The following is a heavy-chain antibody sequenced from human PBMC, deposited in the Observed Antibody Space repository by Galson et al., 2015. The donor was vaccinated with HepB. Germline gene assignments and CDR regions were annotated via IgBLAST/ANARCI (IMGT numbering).Heavy chain of an antibody. V-gene: IGHV3-23*01. CDR1: GFTFSSYA. CDR2: ISGSGGST. Sequence: SLRLSCAASGFTFSSYAMSWVRQAPGKGLEWVSAISGSGGSTYYADSVKGRFTISRDNSKNTLYLQMNSLRAEDTAVYYCAKGVAAGPYYFDYWGQGTLVTVSS. J-gene: IGHJ4*02. CDR3: AKGVAAGPYYFDY. D-gene: IGHD2-15*01.